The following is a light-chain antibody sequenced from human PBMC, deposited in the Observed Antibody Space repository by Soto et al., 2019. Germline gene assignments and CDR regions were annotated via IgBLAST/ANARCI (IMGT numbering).Light chain of an antibody. CDR3: QQRSNWPPGT. CDR2: DAS. Sequence: EIVLTQSPATLSLSPGERATLSCRASQSVSSYLAWYQQKPGQAPRLLIYDASNRATGIPARFSGSGSGTDFTLTISSPEPEDFAVYYCQQRSNWPPGTFGPGTKVDIK. CDR1: QSVSSY. J-gene: IGKJ3*01. V-gene: IGKV3-11*01.